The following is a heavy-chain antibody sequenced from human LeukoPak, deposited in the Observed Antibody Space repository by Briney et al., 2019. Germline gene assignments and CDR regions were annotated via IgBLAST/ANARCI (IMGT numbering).Heavy chain of an antibody. V-gene: IGHV1-69*04. CDR2: IIPILGIA. CDR1: GGTFSSYA. J-gene: IGHJ4*02. CDR3: AREARPTVGTDY. D-gene: IGHD3-16*01. Sequence: SVKVSCKASGGTFSSYAISWVRQAPGQGLEWMGRIIPILGIANYAQKFQGRVTITADKSTSTAYMELSSLRSEDTAVYYCAREARPTVGTDYWGQGTLVTVSS.